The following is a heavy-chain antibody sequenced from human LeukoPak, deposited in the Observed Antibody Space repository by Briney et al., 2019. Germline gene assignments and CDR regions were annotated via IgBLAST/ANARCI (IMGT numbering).Heavy chain of an antibody. CDR1: RFTFSSYA. CDR2: ISGSGGRT. J-gene: IGHJ4*02. D-gene: IGHD1-26*01. CDR3: AKGGAEWELLYGQGEFDY. Sequence: PGGSLRLSCVSSRFTFSSYAMIWVRQAPGKGLEWVSSISGSGGRTYYADSVKGRFTISRDNSKNTLYLRMNSLRAEDTAVYYCAKGGAEWELLYGQGEFDYWGQGTLVTVSS. V-gene: IGHV3-23*01.